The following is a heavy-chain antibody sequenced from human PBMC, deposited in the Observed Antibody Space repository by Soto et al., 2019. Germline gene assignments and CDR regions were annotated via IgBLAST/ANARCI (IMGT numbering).Heavy chain of an antibody. CDR3: ARVDMTDWFDP. CDR2: LYHNEST. CDR1: GYWISSSFY. Sequence: PSETLSLTCVVTGYWISSSFYWGWIRQPPGKGLERIGSLYHNESTYYNPSLKSRVTISVDTSKNGFSLKLASVTAADAAVYYCARVDMTDWFDPWGQGTLVTVSS. J-gene: IGHJ5*02. V-gene: IGHV4-38-2*01. D-gene: IGHD2-15*01.